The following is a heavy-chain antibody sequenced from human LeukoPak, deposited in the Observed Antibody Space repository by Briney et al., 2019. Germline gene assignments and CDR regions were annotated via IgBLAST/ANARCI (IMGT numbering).Heavy chain of an antibody. V-gene: IGHV3-23*01. J-gene: IGHJ4*02. CDR3: AKYRDGYNSPVY. CDR2: ISGSGGST. CDR1: GFTFSSYA. D-gene: IGHD5-24*01. Sequence: GGSLRLSYAASGFTFSSYAMSWVRQALGKGLEWVSAISGSGGSTYYADSVKGRFTISRDNSKNTLYLQMNSLRAEDTAVYYCAKYRDGYNSPVYWGQGTLVTVSS.